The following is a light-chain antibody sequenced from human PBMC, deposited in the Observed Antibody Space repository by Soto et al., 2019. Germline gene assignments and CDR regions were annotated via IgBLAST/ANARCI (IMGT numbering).Light chain of an antibody. CDR1: SSNIGSFA. Sequence: QSVLTQPPSASGTPGQRATISCSGSSSNIGSFAVNWYQQLPGTAPKVLIYSNNQRPSGVPYRFSGSKSGTSASLAISGLQSADEADYSCATWDDSVNAYLFGTGTKLTVL. V-gene: IGLV1-44*01. CDR2: SNN. CDR3: ATWDDSVNAYL. J-gene: IGLJ1*01.